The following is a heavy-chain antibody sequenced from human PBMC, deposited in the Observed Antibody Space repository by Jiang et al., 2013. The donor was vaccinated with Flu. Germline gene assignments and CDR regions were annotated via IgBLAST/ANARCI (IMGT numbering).Heavy chain of an antibody. CDR1: GYNFEEYG. V-gene: IGHV1-18*01. Sequence: GAEVKKPGDSVKVSCRGDGYNFEEYGVTWVRQAPGQGLEWLGWISAFNGNTNFAQSIQGRVTMTTDTSTSTAYMELRSLTSDDTAVYYCARAKARGNYDFWMGDDYWGQGTLVTVSS. CDR3: ARAKARGNYDFWMGDDY. J-gene: IGHJ4*02. CDR2: ISAFNGNT. D-gene: IGHD3-3*01.